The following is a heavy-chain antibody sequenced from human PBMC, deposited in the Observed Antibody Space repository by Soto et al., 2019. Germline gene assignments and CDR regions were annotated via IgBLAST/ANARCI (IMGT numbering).Heavy chain of an antibody. J-gene: IGHJ6*02. V-gene: IGHV4-39*01. CDR3: ARHPGYCIGDSCHGQYTMDV. D-gene: IGHD2-15*01. CDR2: INSSGTT. CDR1: GDSISSNSYY. Sequence: SGTLSLTCTVSGDSISSNSYYWGWIRQPPGNGLEWIGNINSSGTTHYSPSLKSRVTISVDTSNNQFSLKLTSVTAADTAVYYCARHPGYCIGDSCHGQYTMDVWGQGATVTVSS.